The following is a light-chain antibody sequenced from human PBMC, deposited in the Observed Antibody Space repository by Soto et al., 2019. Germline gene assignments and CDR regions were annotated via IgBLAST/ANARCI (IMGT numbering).Light chain of an antibody. CDR3: AAWDDSLRGRL. V-gene: IGLV1-44*01. Sequence: QSVLTQPPSTSGTPGQMVTISCSGDNSNIGTNTVSWYRQVPGTAPELLIYNNNQRPSGISGRFSGSKSGTSASLAISGLRSDDEANYYCAAWDDSLRGRLFGGGTKLTVL. J-gene: IGLJ2*01. CDR1: NSNIGTNT. CDR2: NNN.